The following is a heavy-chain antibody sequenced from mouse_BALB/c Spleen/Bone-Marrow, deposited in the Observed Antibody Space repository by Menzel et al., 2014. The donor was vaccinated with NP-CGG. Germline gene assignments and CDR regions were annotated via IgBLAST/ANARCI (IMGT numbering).Heavy chain of an antibody. CDR3: ARNYGFWFGY. D-gene: IGHD2-2*01. CDR2: ISSGSRTI. CDR1: GFTFSSFG. V-gene: IGHV5-17*02. Sequence: EVQLQESGGGLVQPGGSRKLSCAASGFTFSSFGMHWVRQAPEKGLEWVAYISSGSRTIYYADTVKGRFTISRDNPKNTLFLQMTSLRSEDTAMYYCARNYGFWFGYWGQGTLVTVSA. J-gene: IGHJ3*01.